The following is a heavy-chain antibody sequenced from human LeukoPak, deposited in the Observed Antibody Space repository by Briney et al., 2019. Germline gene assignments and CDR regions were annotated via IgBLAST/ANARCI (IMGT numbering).Heavy chain of an antibody. V-gene: IGHV3-48*01. J-gene: IGHJ3*02. D-gene: IGHD3-16*01. Sequence: GGSLRLSCAASGFTFSSYSLNWVRQAPGKGLEWVSYISTSSSTIYYADSVKGRFTISKDNAKNSLYLQMNSLRAEDTAVYYCARDMKGISDAFDIWGQGTMVTVSS. CDR1: GFTFSSYS. CDR3: ARDMKGISDAFDI. CDR2: ISTSSSTI.